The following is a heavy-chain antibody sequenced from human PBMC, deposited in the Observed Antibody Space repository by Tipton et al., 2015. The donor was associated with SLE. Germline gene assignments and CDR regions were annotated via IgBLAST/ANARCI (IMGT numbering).Heavy chain of an antibody. V-gene: IGHV4-34*01. CDR1: GGSFSGYY. CDR2: INHSGST. D-gene: IGHD6-19*01. J-gene: IGHJ1*01. CDR3: ARGEDSSGWYEGTF. Sequence: TLSLTCTVSGGSFSGYYWSWIRQPPGKGLEWIGEINHSGSTNYNPSLKSRVTISVDTSKNQFSLKLSSVTAADTAVYYCARGEDSSGWYEGTFWGQGSLVTVSS.